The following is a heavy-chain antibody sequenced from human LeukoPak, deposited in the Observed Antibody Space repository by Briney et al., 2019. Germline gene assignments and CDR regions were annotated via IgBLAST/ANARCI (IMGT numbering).Heavy chain of an antibody. CDR2: IFPGDSDT. CDR1: GFTFTTYY. CDR3: ARPRLESGSYYGWIDY. V-gene: IGHV5-51*01. Sequence: GESLKISCKGSGFTFTTYYIGWVRQMPGKGLEWMGIIFPGDSDTRYSPSFEGQVTISADKSINTAYLQWNSLKSSDTAMYYCARPRLESGSYYGWIDYWGQGTLVTVSS. D-gene: IGHD1-26*01. J-gene: IGHJ4*02.